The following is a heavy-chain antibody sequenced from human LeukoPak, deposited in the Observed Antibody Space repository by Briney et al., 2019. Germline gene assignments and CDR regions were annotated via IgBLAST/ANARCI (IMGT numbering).Heavy chain of an antibody. D-gene: IGHD3-22*01. CDR1: GFTFSNCD. V-gene: IGHV3-13*01. CDR3: ARAARFYGSSGAHAFDI. Sequence: GGSLRLACVASGFTFSNCDMHWVRQGTGKGLEWVSGIGTGGDTHYPDSVKGRFTISRENAKNSLFLQMNSLRVGDTAMYYCARAARFYGSSGAHAFDIWGQGTMVTVS. CDR2: IGTGGDT. J-gene: IGHJ3*02.